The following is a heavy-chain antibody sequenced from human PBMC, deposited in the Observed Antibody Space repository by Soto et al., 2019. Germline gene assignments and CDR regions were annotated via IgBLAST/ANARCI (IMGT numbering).Heavy chain of an antibody. CDR2: IKQDGSEK. V-gene: IGHV3-7*01. CDR3: LRAGSNYVYSGTYVPYYMDL. J-gene: IGHJ6*03. D-gene: IGHD3-16*01. CDR1: GVTFSSYW. Sequence: EVQVVESGGGLVQPGGSLRLSCEASGVTFSSYWMTWVRQAPGKGLEWVANIKQDGSEKYYVDSVKGRFTISRDNAKNSLYLPINSLRAAHTAVKTCLRAGSNYVYSGTYVPYYMDLWGKGTMVTVSS.